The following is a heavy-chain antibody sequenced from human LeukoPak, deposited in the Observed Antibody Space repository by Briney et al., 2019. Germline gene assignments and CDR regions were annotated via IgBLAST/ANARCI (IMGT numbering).Heavy chain of an antibody. CDR2: IYTSGST. CDR3: AREGPGSGYPPIRAFDI. J-gene: IGHJ3*02. D-gene: IGHD3-22*01. CDR1: GGSISSGSYY. V-gene: IGHV4-61*02. Sequence: PSETLSLTCTVSGGSISSGSYYWSWIRQPAGKGLEWIGRIYTSGSTNYNPSLKSRVTISVDTSKNQFSLKLSSVTAADTAVYYCAREGPGSGYPPIRAFDIWGQGTMVTVSS.